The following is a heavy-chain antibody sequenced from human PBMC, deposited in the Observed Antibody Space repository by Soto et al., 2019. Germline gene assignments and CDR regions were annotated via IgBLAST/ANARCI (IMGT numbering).Heavy chain of an antibody. CDR2: ISANRGFRESS. CDR1: VYTFHMYG. V-gene: IGHV1-18*01. D-gene: IGHD1-1*01. CDR3: WRIAELPRACLDV. J-gene: IGHJ6*02. Sequence: QVQLVQSGGEVKKPGASVRVSCKASVYTFHMYGIGWARQAPGQGLEWMGWISANRGFRESSNYPEKIQGRVTMTADSSTNTGYIELKKRRYYYTAVYCCWRIAELPRACLDVWGRGTTVTVSS.